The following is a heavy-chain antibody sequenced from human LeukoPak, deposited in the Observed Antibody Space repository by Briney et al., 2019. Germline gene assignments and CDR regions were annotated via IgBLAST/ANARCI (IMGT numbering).Heavy chain of an antibody. D-gene: IGHD2-2*01. CDR1: GHTFTGYY. CDR2: INPNSGGT. CDR3: ARGGICSSTSCPTIYYMDV. J-gene: IGHJ6*03. V-gene: IGHV1-2*06. Sequence: ASVKVSCKASGHTFTGYYMHWVRQAPGQGLEWMGRINPNSGGTNYAQKFQGRVTMTRDTSISTAYMELSRLRSDDTAVYYCARGGICSSTSCPTIYYMDVWGKGTTVTVSS.